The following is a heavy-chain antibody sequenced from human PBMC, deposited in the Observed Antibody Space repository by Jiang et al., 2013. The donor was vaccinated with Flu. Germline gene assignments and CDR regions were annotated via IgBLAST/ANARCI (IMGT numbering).Heavy chain of an antibody. CDR1: GYMFSSYW. Sequence: VQLVESGAEVKKTGESLTISCEGSGYMFSSYWIAWVRQMPGKGLEWMGIIYPDDSDTRYSPSFQGLVTISADKSAGFAYLQWTSLEASDTAMYYCAKSDLPAAMGLRFDLWGQGTLVTVSS. D-gene: IGHD2-2*01. V-gene: IGHV5-51*01. CDR2: IYPDDSDT. J-gene: IGHJ5*02. CDR3: AKSDLPAAMGLRFDL.